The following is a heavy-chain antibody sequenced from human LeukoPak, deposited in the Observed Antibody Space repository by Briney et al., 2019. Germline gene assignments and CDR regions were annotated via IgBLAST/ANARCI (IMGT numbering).Heavy chain of an antibody. Sequence: SETLSLTCGVVGGSLSGYYWTWIRQPPGKGLEWIVEINHIGSTIYNPSLASRVSMSVDTSKSQFSLNVSSVTAADTAVYYCARGGRFSDWSRAYYFDLWGLGTPVTVSS. CDR2: INHIGST. V-gene: IGHV4-34*01. CDR1: GGSLSGYY. D-gene: IGHD3-9*01. J-gene: IGHJ4*02. CDR3: ARGGRFSDWSRAYYFDL.